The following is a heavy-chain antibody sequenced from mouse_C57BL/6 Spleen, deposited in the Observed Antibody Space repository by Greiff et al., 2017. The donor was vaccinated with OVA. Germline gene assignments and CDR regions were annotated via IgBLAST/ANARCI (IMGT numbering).Heavy chain of an antibody. V-gene: IGHV1-9*01. J-gene: IGHJ1*03. CDR2: ILPGSGST. CDR3: ARSDYDLGCAFDV. Sequence: VQLQQSGAELVKPGASVKLSCKATGYTFTGYWIDWVKQRPGHGLEWIGEILPGSGSTNYNEKFKGKATLTVDTSSSTAYMQLSSLTSEDSAVCYCARSDYDLGCAFDVWGTGTTVTVSS. D-gene: IGHD2-13*01. CDR1: GYTFTGYW.